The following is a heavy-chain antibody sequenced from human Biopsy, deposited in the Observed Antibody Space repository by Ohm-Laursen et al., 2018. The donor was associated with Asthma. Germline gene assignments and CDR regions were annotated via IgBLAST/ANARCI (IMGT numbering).Heavy chain of an antibody. CDR3: ARGDSSNWSHYYFDY. D-gene: IGHD3-22*01. CDR1: GFAVSRDY. Sequence: SLRLSCAAPGFAVSRDYIFWVRQAPGKGLEWVSVIYSGGTSHTADSVRGRFTISRDYSKNTLYLQMHSLRAEDTAVYYCARGDSSNWSHYYFDYWGQGTLVTVSS. J-gene: IGHJ4*02. CDR2: IYSGGTS. V-gene: IGHV3-53*01.